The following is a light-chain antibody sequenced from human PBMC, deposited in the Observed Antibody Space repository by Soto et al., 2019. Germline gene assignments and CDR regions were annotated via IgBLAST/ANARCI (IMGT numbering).Light chain of an antibody. CDR2: EVS. V-gene: IGLV2-14*01. Sequence: QSALTQPASVSGSPGQSITISCTGTSSDVGGYKYVSWYQQHPGKAPKLMIYEVSNRPSGVSNRFSGSKSGNTASLTISGLQAEDEADYYCSSYTSSSTWVFGGGTKRPS. J-gene: IGLJ3*02. CDR3: SSYTSSSTWV. CDR1: SSDVGGYKY.